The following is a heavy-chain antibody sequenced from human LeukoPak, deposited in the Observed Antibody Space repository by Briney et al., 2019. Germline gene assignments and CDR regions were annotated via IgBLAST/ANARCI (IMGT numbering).Heavy chain of an antibody. V-gene: IGHV1-2*02. D-gene: IGHD5-12*01. J-gene: IGHJ6*02. CDR1: GYTFTGYY. CDR2: INPNSGGT. Sequence: ASVKVPCKASGYTFTGYYMHWVRQAPGQGLEWMGWINPNSGGTNYAQKFQGRVTMTRDTSISTAYMELSRLRSDDTAVYYCARDQLVATTYYYYGMDVWGQGTTVTVSS. CDR3: ARDQLVATTYYYYGMDV.